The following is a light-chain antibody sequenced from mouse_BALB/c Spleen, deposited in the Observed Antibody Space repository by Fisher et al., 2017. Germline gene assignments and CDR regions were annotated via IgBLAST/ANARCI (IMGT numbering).Light chain of an antibody. CDR2: DTS. J-gene: IGKJ1*01. CDR3: QQWSSNPWT. CDR1: SSVSY. V-gene: IGKV4-55*01. Sequence: IVLTQSTALMSASPGEKVTMTCSASSSVSYMYWYQQKPGSSPRLLIYDTSNLASGVPVRFSGSGSGTSYSLTISSMEAEDAATYYCQQWSSNPWTFGGGTKLEIK.